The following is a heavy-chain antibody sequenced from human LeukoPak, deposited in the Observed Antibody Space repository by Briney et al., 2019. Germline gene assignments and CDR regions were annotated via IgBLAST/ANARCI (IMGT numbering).Heavy chain of an antibody. CDR2: IIPIFGTA. Sequence: ASVKVSCKASGGTFSSYAISWVRQAPGQGLEWMGGIIPIFGTANYAQKFQGRVTITADKSTSTAYMELSSLRSEDTAVYYCARRTRRITIFGVVIEYYMDVWGKGTTVTVSS. D-gene: IGHD3-3*01. J-gene: IGHJ6*03. V-gene: IGHV1-69*06. CDR1: GGTFSSYA. CDR3: ARRTRRITIFGVVIEYYMDV.